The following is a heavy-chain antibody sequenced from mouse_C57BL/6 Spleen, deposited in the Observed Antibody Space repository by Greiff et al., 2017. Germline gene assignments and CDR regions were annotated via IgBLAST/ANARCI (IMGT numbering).Heavy chain of an antibody. V-gene: IGHV6-3*01. Sequence: EVKLEESGGGLVQPGGSMKLSCVASGFTFSNYWMNWVRQSPEKGLEWVAQIRLKSDNYATHYAESVKGRFTISRDDSKSSVYLQMNNLRAEDTGIYYCTAHYYGSSYWYFDVWGTGTTVTVSS. J-gene: IGHJ1*03. D-gene: IGHD1-1*01. CDR1: GFTFSNYW. CDR3: TAHYYGSSYWYFDV. CDR2: IRLKSDNYAT.